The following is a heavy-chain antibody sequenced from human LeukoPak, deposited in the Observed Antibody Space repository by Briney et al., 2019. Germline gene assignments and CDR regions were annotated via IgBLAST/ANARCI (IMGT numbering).Heavy chain of an antibody. V-gene: IGHV4-31*03. J-gene: IGHJ4*02. D-gene: IGHD3-22*01. CDR2: IYYSGST. CDR3: ARAAPNYYDSSGSLRNPYFDY. CDR1: GGSISTGGYY. Sequence: SETLSLTCTVSGGSISTGGYYWSWIRQHPGKGLEWIGNIYYSGSTYYSPSLKSRVTMSVDTSKNQFSLTLISVTAADTAVYFCARAAPNYYDSSGSLRNPYFDYWGQGTLVAVSS.